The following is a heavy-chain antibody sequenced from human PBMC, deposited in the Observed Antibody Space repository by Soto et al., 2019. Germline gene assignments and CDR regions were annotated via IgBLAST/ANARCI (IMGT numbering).Heavy chain of an antibody. Sequence: QVHLVESGGGVVQPGRSLXLSCEASGFNFRTFGMHWXRXAPXXXXXXXXITSYDGITKYYADSVKGRFTISRDNSKDTLHLQMDSLRAEDTAXXXXAXXGXXXVXXXLGNWXDSWGQGTLVTVSS. V-gene: IGHV3-30*18. CDR2: TSYDGITK. CDR3: AXXGXXXVXXXLGNWXDS. CDR1: GFNFRTFG. J-gene: IGHJ5*01.